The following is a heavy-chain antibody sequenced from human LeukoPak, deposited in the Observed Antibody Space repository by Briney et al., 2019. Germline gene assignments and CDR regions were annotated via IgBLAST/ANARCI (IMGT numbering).Heavy chain of an antibody. V-gene: IGHV3-15*01. Sequence: GGSLRLSCAASGXTFSNTWVTWVRQAPGKGLEWVGRFRSKTDDGTTDYAAPVQGRFTISRDDSKNTLSLQMNSLKTEDTAVYYCATEGGSGSYYGDDAFDMWGQGTMVTVSS. CDR1: GXTFSNTW. J-gene: IGHJ3*02. CDR3: ATEGGSGSYYGDDAFDM. CDR2: FRSKTDDGTT. D-gene: IGHD3-10*01.